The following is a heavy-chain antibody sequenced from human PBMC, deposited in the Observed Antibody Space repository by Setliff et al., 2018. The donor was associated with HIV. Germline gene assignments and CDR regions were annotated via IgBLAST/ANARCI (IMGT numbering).Heavy chain of an antibody. D-gene: IGHD3-10*01. CDR2: IYHSGST. CDR1: GYSISSGSY. V-gene: IGHV4-38-2*02. CDR3: ARAQGSGSYWADYYYYGIDV. Sequence: PSETLSLTCTVSGYSISSGSYWGWIRQPPGKGLEWIASIYHSGSTYYNPSLKSRVTISVDTSKNQFSLKLSSMTAADTAVYYCARAQGSGSYWADYYYYGIDVWGQGTTVTVSS. J-gene: IGHJ6*02.